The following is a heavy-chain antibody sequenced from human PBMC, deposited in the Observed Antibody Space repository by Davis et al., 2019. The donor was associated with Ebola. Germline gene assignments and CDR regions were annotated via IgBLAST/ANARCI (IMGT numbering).Heavy chain of an antibody. V-gene: IGHV1-2*02. Sequence: ASVKVSCKASGYTFTGYYMHWVRQAPGQGLEWMGWINPNSGGTNYAQKLQGRVTMTTDTSTSTAYMELRSLRSDDTTVYYCAIAVAGINPFDYWGQGTLVTVSS. D-gene: IGHD6-19*01. CDR3: AIAVAGINPFDY. CDR1: GYTFTGYY. CDR2: INPNSGGT. J-gene: IGHJ4*02.